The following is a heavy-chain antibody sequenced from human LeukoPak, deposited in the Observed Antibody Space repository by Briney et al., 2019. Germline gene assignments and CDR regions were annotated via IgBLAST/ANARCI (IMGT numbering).Heavy chain of an antibody. J-gene: IGHJ3*02. CDR3: ARGGYYDSRDAFDI. CDR2: ISSSSSYI. D-gene: IGHD3-22*01. CDR1: GFTFSSYT. Sequence: GGSLRLSCAASGFTFSSYTMKWVRQAPGKGLEWVSSISSSSSYIYYADSVKGRFTISRDNAKNSLYLQMNSLRAEDTALYHCARGGYYDSRDAFDIWGQGTMVTVSS. V-gene: IGHV3-21*04.